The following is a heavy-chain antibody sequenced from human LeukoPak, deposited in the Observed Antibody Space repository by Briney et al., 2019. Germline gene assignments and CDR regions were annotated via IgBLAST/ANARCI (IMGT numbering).Heavy chain of an antibody. D-gene: IGHD5-12*01. CDR1: GFTFSSYW. Sequence: GGSLRLSCAASGFTFSSYWMHWVRQAPGKGPEWVSLISGDGRSTYYADSVKGRFTISRDNSKNSLYLQMNSLRTDDTALYYCAKAGYIAYVQYYFDYWGQGTLVTVSS. CDR3: AKAGYIAYVQYYFDY. V-gene: IGHV3-43*02. CDR2: ISGDGRST. J-gene: IGHJ4*02.